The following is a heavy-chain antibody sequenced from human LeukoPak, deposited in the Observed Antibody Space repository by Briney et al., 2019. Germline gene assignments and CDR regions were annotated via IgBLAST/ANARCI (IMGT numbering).Heavy chain of an antibody. CDR1: GFTVSSNY. D-gene: IGHD3-9*01. V-gene: IGHV3-53*01. CDR3: AKDPDDILTGWYYFDY. CDR2: IYSGGST. J-gene: IGHJ4*02. Sequence: AGGSLRLSCAASGFTVSSNYMSWVRQAPGKGLEWVSIIYSGGSTFYADSVKGRFTISRDNSKNTLYLQMNSLRAEDTAVYYCAKDPDDILTGWYYFDYWGQGTLVTVSS.